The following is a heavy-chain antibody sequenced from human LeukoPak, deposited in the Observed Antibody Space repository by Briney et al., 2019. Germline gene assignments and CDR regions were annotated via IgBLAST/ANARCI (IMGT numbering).Heavy chain of an antibody. D-gene: IGHD3-22*01. CDR1: GGSISSSSYY. CDR3: ARHQGYDSSGYYYPRFDY. CDR2: SYYSGST. Sequence: SETLSLTCTVSGGSISSSSYYWGWIRQPPGKWLEWIGSSYYSGSTYYNPSLKRLVTISVDTSKNQFSLKLSSVTAADTGVYYCARHQGYDSSGYYYPRFDYWGKGTLVTVSS. V-gene: IGHV4-39*01. J-gene: IGHJ4*02.